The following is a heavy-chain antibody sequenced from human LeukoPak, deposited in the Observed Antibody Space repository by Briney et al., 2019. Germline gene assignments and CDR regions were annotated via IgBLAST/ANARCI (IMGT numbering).Heavy chain of an antibody. D-gene: IGHD6-6*01. CDR3: ARAPRRIAARQAEFDY. Sequence: KPSETLSLTCAVYGGSFSGYYWSWIRQPPGKGLEWIGEINHSGSTNYNPSLKSRVTISVDTSKSQFSLKLSSVTAADTAVYYCARAPRRIAARQAEFDYWGQGTLVTVSS. V-gene: IGHV4-34*01. CDR2: INHSGST. CDR1: GGSFSGYY. J-gene: IGHJ4*02.